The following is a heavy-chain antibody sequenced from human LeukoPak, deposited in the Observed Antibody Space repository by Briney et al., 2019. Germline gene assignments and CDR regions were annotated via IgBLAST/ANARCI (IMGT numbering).Heavy chain of an antibody. D-gene: IGHD6-19*01. Sequence: GGSLRLSCAASGFTFITYAFHWVRQAPEKGLEYVSAISNNGEDTYYADSVKGRFTISRDNSKNTLYLQMGSLRAEDMAVYYCVRGGGVVAGTYDYWGQGTLVTVSS. CDR2: ISNNGEDT. J-gene: IGHJ4*02. CDR3: VRGGGVVAGTYDY. CDR1: GFTFITYA. V-gene: IGHV3-64*02.